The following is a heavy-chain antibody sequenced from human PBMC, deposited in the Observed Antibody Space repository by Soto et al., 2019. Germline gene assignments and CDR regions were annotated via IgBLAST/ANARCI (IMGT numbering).Heavy chain of an antibody. J-gene: IGHJ4*02. CDR1: GGTFSSYA. Sequence: QVQLVQSGAEVKKPGSSVKVSCKASGGTFSSYAISWVRQAPGQGLGWMGVNIPIFGTANYALKFQGRVTITADESTSTAYMELRSLRSEDTALYYCARPRGYSSGWYYFDYWGQVTLVTVSS. CDR2: NIPIFGTA. D-gene: IGHD6-19*01. CDR3: ARPRGYSSGWYYFDY. V-gene: IGHV1-69*01.